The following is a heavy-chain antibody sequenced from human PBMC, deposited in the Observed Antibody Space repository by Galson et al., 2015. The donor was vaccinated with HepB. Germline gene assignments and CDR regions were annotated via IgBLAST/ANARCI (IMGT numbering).Heavy chain of an antibody. Sequence: TLSLTCTVSGGSISSGGYYWSWIRQHPGKGLEWIGYIYYSGSTYYNPSLKSRVTISVDTSKNQFSLKLSSVTAADTAVYYCARDGAGDNWNYGAKYWYFDLWGRGTLVTVSS. J-gene: IGHJ2*01. CDR3: ARDGAGDNWNYGAKYWYFDL. CDR2: IYYSGST. CDR1: GGSISSGGYY. D-gene: IGHD1-7*01. V-gene: IGHV4-31*03.